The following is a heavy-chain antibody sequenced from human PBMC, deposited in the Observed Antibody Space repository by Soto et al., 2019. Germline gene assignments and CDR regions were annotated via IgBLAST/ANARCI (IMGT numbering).Heavy chain of an antibody. CDR3: ARDRDSGSYLNWFDP. CDR1: GGSISSAY. J-gene: IGHJ5*02. V-gene: IGHV4-59*01. D-gene: IGHD1-26*01. CDR2: VYYSGST. Sequence: SETLSLTCTVSGGSISSAYWSWIRQPPGEGLEWIGYVYYSGSTKYNPSLKSRVTISVDTSKKQFSLNLSSVTAADTAVYYCARDRDSGSYLNWFDPWGQGTLVTVSS.